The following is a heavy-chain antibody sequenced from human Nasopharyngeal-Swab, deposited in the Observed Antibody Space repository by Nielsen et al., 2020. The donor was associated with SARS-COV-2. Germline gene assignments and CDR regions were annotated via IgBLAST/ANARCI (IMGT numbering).Heavy chain of an antibody. CDR1: GFNFRAYW. CDR2: VKQDGTAI. CDR3: AGENWGKLDY. J-gene: IGHJ4*02. V-gene: IGHV3-7*04. Sequence: GGSLRLSCAASGFNFRAYWMNWVRLTPMKRLEWVATVKQDGTAIYHVDSLKGRFTISRDNAKNSLSLQMNNLRADDTAVYYCAGENWGKLDYWGQGALVTVSS. D-gene: IGHD7-27*01.